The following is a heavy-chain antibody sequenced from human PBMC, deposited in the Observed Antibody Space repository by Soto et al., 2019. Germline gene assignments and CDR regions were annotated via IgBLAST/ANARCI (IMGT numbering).Heavy chain of an antibody. D-gene: IGHD6-13*01. CDR2: ISGSGGST. J-gene: IGHJ4*02. CDR1: GFTFSSYA. CDR3: AKVAPRGAAAGGSPRFDY. V-gene: IGHV3-23*01. Sequence: GGSLRLSCAASGFTFSSYAMSWVRQAPGKGLEWVSAISGSGGSTYYADSVKGRFTISRDNSKNTLYLQMNSLRAEDTAVYYCAKVAPRGAAAGGSPRFDYWGQGTLVTVSS.